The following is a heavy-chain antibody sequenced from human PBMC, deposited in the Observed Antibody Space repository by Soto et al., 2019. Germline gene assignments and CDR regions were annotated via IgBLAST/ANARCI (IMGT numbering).Heavy chain of an antibody. CDR3: ARKVAGYGYYYYMDV. D-gene: IGHD6-19*01. CDR1: GGSISSYY. V-gene: IGHV4-59*08. CDR2: IYYSGST. Sequence: PSETLSLTYTVSGGSISSYYWSWIRQPPGKGLEWIGYIYYSGSTNYNPSLKSRVTISVGTSKNQFSLKLSSVTAADTAVYYCARKVAGYGYYYYMDVWGKGTTVTVSS. J-gene: IGHJ6*03.